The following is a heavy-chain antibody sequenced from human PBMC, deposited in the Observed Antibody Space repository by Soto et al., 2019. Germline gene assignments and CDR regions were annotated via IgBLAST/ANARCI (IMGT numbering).Heavy chain of an antibody. V-gene: IGHV3-64D*06. Sequence: QAGGSLRLSCSASGLTFSSYAMHWVRQAPGKGLEYVSGVRGNGDPPFYADSVKGRFTISRDNSKNTLYLQMSSLSADDTAVYYCVKSRGGNNFDFFDWGQGALVTVSS. J-gene: IGHJ4*02. D-gene: IGHD5-12*01. CDR1: GLTFSSYA. CDR2: VRGNGDPP. CDR3: VKSRGGNNFDFFD.